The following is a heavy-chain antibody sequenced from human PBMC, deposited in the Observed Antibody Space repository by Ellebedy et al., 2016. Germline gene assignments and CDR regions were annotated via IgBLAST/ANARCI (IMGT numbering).Heavy chain of an antibody. CDR2: ISGSGGST. CDR3: AKDLQLVRGAYY. V-gene: IGHV3-23*01. J-gene: IGHJ4*02. Sequence: GGSLRLXXAASGFTFSSYAMSWVRQAPGKGLEWVSAISGSGGSTYYADSVKGRFTISRDNSKNSLYLQMNSLRAEDTAVYYCAKDLQLVRGAYYWGQGTLVTVSS. CDR1: GFTFSSYA. D-gene: IGHD6-6*01.